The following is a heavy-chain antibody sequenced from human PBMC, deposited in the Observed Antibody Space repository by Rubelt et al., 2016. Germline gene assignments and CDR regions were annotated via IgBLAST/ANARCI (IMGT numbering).Heavy chain of an antibody. V-gene: IGHV4-39*01. Sequence: QLQLQESGPGLVKPSETLSLTCTVSGGSISSSSYYWGWIRQPPGKGLEWIGSIYYSGSTYYNPSLKSRVTMSVDTSKNQCSLKLSSVTAAATAVYYCARLSSGWYYFDYWGQGTLVTVSS. J-gene: IGHJ4*02. CDR1: GGSISSSSYY. CDR2: IYYSGST. CDR3: ARLSSGWYYFDY. D-gene: IGHD6-19*01.